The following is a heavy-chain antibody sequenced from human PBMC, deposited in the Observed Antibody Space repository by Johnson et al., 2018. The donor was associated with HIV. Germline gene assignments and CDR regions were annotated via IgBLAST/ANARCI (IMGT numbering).Heavy chain of an antibody. V-gene: IGHV3-7*05. CDR1: GFTFSSYW. CDR3: ATFGGGSFHAFDI. D-gene: IGHD1-26*01. CDR2: IKQDGSEK. J-gene: IGHJ3*02. Sequence: VQLVESGGGLVQPGGSLRLSCAASGFTFSSYWMGWVRQAPGKGLEWVANIKQDGSEKYYVDSLKGRFTISRVNAKNSLYLQMNSLRAEDTAVYYCATFGGGSFHAFDIWGQGTMVTVSS.